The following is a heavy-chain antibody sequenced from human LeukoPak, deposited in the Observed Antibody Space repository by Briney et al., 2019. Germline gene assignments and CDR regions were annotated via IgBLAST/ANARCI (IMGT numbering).Heavy chain of an antibody. CDR1: GFIFDNFA. CDR2: ISGSGGTT. V-gene: IGHV3-23*01. Sequence: GGSLRLSCAASGFIFDNFAMAWVRQAPGKGREWVSSISGSGGTTYYADSVKGRFIVSRDNSKKTLYLHMIALKAGDTAVYYCAKGAYGDYPNWFGPWGQGTLVTVSS. J-gene: IGHJ5*02. D-gene: IGHD4-17*01. CDR3: AKGAYGDYPNWFGP.